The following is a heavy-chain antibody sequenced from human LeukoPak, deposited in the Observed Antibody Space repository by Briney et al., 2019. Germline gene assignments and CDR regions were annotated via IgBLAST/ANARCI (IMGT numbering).Heavy chain of an antibody. CDR1: GFTFSSYT. CDR3: ARAGEMRYMDV. D-gene: IGHD5-24*01. Sequence: SGGSLRLSCAASGFTFSSYTMNWVRQAPGRGLEWVSAISSSSSYIYYADSVKGRLTISRDNAKNSLYLQMNSLRVDDTATYYCARAGEMRYMDVWGKGTAVAVS. CDR2: ISSSSSYI. J-gene: IGHJ6*03. V-gene: IGHV3-21*01.